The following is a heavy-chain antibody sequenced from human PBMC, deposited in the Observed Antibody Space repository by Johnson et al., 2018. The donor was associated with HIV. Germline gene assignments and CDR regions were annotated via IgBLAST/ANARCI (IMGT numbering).Heavy chain of an antibody. CDR1: GFTFDDYA. Sequence: VQLVESGGGLAKPAWSPRLSCAASGFTFDDYAMHWVRQVPGKGLEWVSSINWNSGTIAYADSVKGRFTISRDNAKNSLYLQMNSLRAEDTALYYCARDLLLPEGLRVAFDIWGQGTMVTVSS. V-gene: IGHV3-9*01. J-gene: IGHJ3*02. CDR2: INWNSGTI. CDR3: ARDLLLPEGLRVAFDI. D-gene: IGHD2-15*01.